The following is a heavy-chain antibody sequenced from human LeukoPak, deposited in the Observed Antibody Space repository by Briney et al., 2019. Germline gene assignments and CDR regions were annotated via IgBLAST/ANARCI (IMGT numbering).Heavy chain of an antibody. J-gene: IGHJ5*02. Sequence: SENLSLNCTVSGGSISSSSYYWGWIRQPPGKGLEWIGSIYYSGSTYYNPSLKSRVTISVDTSKNQFSLKLSSVTAADTAVYYCAKRVVVGSTPPKGWFDPWGQGTLVTVSS. CDR2: IYYSGST. D-gene: IGHD2-15*01. V-gene: IGHV4-39*01. CDR3: AKRVVVGSTPPKGWFDP. CDR1: GGSISSSSYY.